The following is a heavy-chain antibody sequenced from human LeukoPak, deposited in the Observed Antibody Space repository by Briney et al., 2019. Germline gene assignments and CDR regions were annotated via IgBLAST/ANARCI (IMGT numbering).Heavy chain of an antibody. CDR1: GYSINSSNW. Sequence: SETLSLTCAVSGYSINSSNWWGWIRQPPGKGLEWIGYIYYSGNTYYNPSLKSRVTMSVDTSKNQFSLKLSSVTAVDTAVYYCARVYSSGWYYFDYWGQGTLVTVSS. CDR2: IYYSGNT. D-gene: IGHD6-19*01. CDR3: ARVYSSGWYYFDY. V-gene: IGHV4-28*01. J-gene: IGHJ4*02.